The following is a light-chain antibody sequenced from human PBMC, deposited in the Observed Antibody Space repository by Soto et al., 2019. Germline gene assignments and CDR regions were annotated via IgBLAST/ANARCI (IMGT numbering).Light chain of an antibody. CDR2: GAS. CDR3: QHYRRNTWS. CDR1: QSVGTW. Sequence: DIHMTQSPSTLSASFGGRVTITFRASQSVGTWVAWYQQKPGKAPKLLIYGASNLESGVPSRFSGSGSGTEFTLTITTLQPDDFATYFCQHYRRNTWSFGPGTKVDIK. J-gene: IGKJ1*01. V-gene: IGKV1-5*01.